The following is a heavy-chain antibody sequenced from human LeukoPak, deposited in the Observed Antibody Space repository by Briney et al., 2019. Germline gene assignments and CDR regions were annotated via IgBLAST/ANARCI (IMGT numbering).Heavy chain of an antibody. CDR2: IYPDDSDT. CDR1: GYTFTSYW. J-gene: IGHJ4*02. CDR3: ARLGYSGYDAFDY. V-gene: IGHV5-51*01. D-gene: IGHD5-12*01. Sequence: PGESPKISCKGSGYTFTSYWIGWVRQMPGKGLEWMGIIYPDDSDTQYSPSFQGQVTISADKSISTAYLQWSSLKASDTAMFYCARLGYSGYDAFDYWGQGTLVTVSS.